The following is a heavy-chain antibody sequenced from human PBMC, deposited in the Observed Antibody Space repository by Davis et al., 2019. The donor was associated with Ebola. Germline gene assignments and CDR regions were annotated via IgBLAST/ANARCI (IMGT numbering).Heavy chain of an antibody. Sequence: GGSLRLSCAASGFTFSSYWMSWVRQAPGKGLEWVANIKQDGSEKYYVDSVKGRFTIARDNAKNSLYLQMNSLRAEDTAVYYCARALSSLGLLFLGYWGQGTLVTVSS. V-gene: IGHV3-7*03. CDR1: GFTFSSYW. CDR2: IKQDGSEK. J-gene: IGHJ4*02. D-gene: IGHD1-7*01. CDR3: ARALSSLGLLFLGY.